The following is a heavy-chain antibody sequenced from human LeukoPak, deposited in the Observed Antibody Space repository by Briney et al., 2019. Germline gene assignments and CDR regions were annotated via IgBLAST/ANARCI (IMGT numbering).Heavy chain of an antibody. J-gene: IGHJ6*03. CDR3: ARGPYDIVVVPAALGYYYYMDV. CDR2: ISSSSYI. Sequence: GGSLRLSCAASGFTFSSYSMNWVRQAPGKGLEWVSSISSSSYIYYADSVKGRFTISRDNAKNSLYLQMNSLRAEDTAVYYCARGPYDIVVVPAALGYYYYMDVWGKGTTVTVSS. CDR1: GFTFSSYS. D-gene: IGHD2-2*01. V-gene: IGHV3-21*01.